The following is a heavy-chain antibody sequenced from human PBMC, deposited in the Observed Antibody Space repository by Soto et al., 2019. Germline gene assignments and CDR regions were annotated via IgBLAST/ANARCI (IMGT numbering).Heavy chain of an antibody. D-gene: IGHD3-3*01. CDR1: GYTFSDYY. CDR3: ASHYDMWSGYLSPVDY. Sequence: QVQLVESGGDLVKPGGSLRLSCAASGYTFSDYYMSWIRQAPGKGLEWISYIDTSGTKIYYADSVKGRFTITRENAQNSLYLEMSSLRDEDTAVYYCASHYDMWSGYLSPVDYWGQGTLGTVSS. J-gene: IGHJ4*02. V-gene: IGHV3-11*01. CDR2: IDTSGTKI.